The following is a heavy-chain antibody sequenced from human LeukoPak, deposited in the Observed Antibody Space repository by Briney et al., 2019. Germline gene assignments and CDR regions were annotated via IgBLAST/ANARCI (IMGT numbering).Heavy chain of an antibody. Sequence: SETLSLTCTVSGGSVSSGGYYWSWIRQPPGKGLEWIGYISYSGSTNYNPSLKSRVTISVDTSKNQFSLKLSSVTAADTAVYYCARARYYGSGLFDYWGQGTLVTVSS. CDR3: ARARYYGSGLFDY. CDR2: ISYSGST. J-gene: IGHJ4*02. CDR1: GGSVSSGGYY. V-gene: IGHV4-61*08. D-gene: IGHD3-10*01.